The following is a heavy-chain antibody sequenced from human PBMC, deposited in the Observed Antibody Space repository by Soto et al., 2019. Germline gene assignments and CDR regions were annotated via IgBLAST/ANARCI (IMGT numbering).Heavy chain of an antibody. D-gene: IGHD3-10*01. CDR1: GFTFSSYA. J-gene: IGHJ6*02. Sequence: GGSLRLSCAASGFTFSSYAMHWVRQAPGKGLEWVAVISYDGSNKYYADSVKGRFTISRDNSKNTLYLQMNSLRAEDTAVYYCARVFMPRIGELLGYGMDVWGQGTTVTVSS. CDR3: ARVFMPRIGELLGYGMDV. V-gene: IGHV3-30-3*01. CDR2: ISYDGSNK.